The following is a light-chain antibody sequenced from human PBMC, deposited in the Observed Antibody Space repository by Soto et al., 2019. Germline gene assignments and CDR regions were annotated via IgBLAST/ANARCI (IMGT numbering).Light chain of an antibody. Sequence: QPVLTQSPSASASLGASVKLTCTLSSGHSNYAIAWHQQQPGKGPRYLMKVNSDGSHNKGDGIPDRFSGYSSGAERYLTISSLQSEDEADYYCQTWGTGIVVFGGGTKLTVL. J-gene: IGLJ2*01. CDR2: VNSDGSH. CDR1: SGHSNYA. V-gene: IGLV4-69*01. CDR3: QTWGTGIVV.